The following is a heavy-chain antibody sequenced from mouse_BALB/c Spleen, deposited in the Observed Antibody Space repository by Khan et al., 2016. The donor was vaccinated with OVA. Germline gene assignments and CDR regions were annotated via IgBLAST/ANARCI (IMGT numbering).Heavy chain of an antibody. CDR2: INPNNGDS. V-gene: IGHV1S81*02. CDR3: ARSGYGNPFAS. D-gene: IGHD2-1*01. CDR1: GYTFTSYY. J-gene: IGHJ3*01. Sequence: QVQLQQSGAELVKPGTSVKISCKASGYTFTSYYMYWVKQRPGQGLEWIGGINPNNGDSNFNEKFKSKATLTVDKSSSTAYMQLGILTSEDSAVYYCARSGYGNPFASWGQGTLVTVSA.